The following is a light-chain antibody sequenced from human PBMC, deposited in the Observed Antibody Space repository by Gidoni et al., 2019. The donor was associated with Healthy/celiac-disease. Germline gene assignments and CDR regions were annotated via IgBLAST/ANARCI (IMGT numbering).Light chain of an antibody. V-gene: IGKV1-33*01. CDR3: QQQT. CDR2: DAS. J-gene: IGKJ1*01. Sequence: DIQMTQSPSSLSASVGDRVTITCQASQDISNYLNWYQQKPGKAPKLLIYDASNLETGVPSRFSGSGSGTDFTFTISSLQPEDIATYYCQQQTFXXXTKVEIK. CDR1: QDISNY.